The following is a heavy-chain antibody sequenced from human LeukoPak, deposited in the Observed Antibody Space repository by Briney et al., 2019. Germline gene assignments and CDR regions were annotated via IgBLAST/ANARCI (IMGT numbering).Heavy chain of an antibody. CDR3: ARDWFAD. J-gene: IGHJ4*02. Sequence: GGSLRLSCAASGFTFSSNEMNWVRQAPGKGLEWVSYINSGGTIIYYADSVKGRFTISRDNAKNSLYLQMNNLRAEDTAIYYCARDWFADWGQGTLVIVSS. CDR2: INSGGTII. CDR1: GFTFSSNE. V-gene: IGHV3-48*03.